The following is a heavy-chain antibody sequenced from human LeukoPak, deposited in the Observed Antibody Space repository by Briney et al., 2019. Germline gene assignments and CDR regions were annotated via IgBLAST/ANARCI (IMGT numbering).Heavy chain of an antibody. CDR3: ARDPPIAAAGNPYYFDY. J-gene: IGHJ4*02. V-gene: IGHV1-69*04. CDR1: GGTFSSYA. D-gene: IGHD6-13*01. CDR2: IIPILGIA. Sequence: SVKVSCKASGGTFSSYAISWVRQAPGQWLEWMGRIIPILGIANYAQKFQGRVTITADKSTSTAYMELSSLRSEDTAVYYCARDPPIAAAGNPYYFDYWGQGTLVTVSS.